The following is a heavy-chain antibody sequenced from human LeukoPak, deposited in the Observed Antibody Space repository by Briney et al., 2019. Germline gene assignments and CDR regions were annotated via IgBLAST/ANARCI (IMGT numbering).Heavy chain of an antibody. CDR2: IYYSGST. D-gene: IGHD6-13*01. V-gene: IGHV4-39*07. CDR3: ARAQDWYSSREEGDY. J-gene: IGHJ4*02. CDR1: GGSISSSSYY. Sequence: SETLSLTCTVSGGSISSSSYYWGWIRQPPGKGLEWIGSIYYSGSTNYNPSLKSRVTISVDTSKNQFSLKLSSVTAADTAVYYCARAQDWYSSREEGDYWGQGTLVTVSS.